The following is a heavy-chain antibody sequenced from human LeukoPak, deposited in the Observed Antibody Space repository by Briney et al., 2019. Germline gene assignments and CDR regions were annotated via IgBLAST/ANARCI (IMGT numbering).Heavy chain of an antibody. CDR2: IYSGGST. J-gene: IGHJ4*02. D-gene: IGHD6-13*01. V-gene: IGHV3-66*01. Sequence: GGSLRLSCVGSGYTFTTYGMSWVRQAPGKGLEWVSVIYSGGSTYYADSVKGRFTISRDNSKNTLYLQMNSLRAEDTAVYYCARGGPAAGRFDYWGQGTLVTVSS. CDR1: GYTFTTYG. CDR3: ARGGPAAGRFDY.